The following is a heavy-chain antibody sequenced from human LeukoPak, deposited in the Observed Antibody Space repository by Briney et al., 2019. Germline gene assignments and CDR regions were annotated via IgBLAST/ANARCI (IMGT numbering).Heavy chain of an antibody. CDR2: IIPIFGTA. CDR1: GGTFSSYA. V-gene: IGHV1-69*05. J-gene: IGHJ3*02. Sequence: SVKVSCKASGGTFSSYAISWVRQAPGQGLEWMGGIIPIFGTANYAQKFQGRVTITTDESTSTAYMELSSLRSEDTAVYYCARSEARRITIFGVVINSDAFDIWGQGTMVTVSS. CDR3: ARSEARRITIFGVVINSDAFDI. D-gene: IGHD3-3*01.